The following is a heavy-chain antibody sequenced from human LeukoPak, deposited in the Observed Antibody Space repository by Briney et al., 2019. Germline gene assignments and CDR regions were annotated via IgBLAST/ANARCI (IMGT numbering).Heavy chain of an antibody. J-gene: IGHJ1*01. CDR3: ARDPNGDYIGAFDFQR. CDR1: GFTFNNYA. V-gene: IGHV3-23*01. D-gene: IGHD4-17*01. Sequence: GGSLRLSCVASGFTFNNYAMMWVCQTQDKRLEWVSAIRGSGRHTFYADSVKGRFTISRDNFRNTLYLQMNSLRADDSAVYYCARDPNGDYIGAFDFQRWGLGTLVTVSS. CDR2: IRGSGRHT.